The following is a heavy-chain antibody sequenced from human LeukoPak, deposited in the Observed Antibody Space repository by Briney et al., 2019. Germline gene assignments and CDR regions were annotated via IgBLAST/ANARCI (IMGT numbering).Heavy chain of an antibody. Sequence: SETLSLTCTVSGGSISSDHWSWIRQPPEKGLEWIGCISYRGSTNYNPSLKSRVTISVDTSKNHFSLKLTSVTAADTAVYYCARVRGLGVITPYLDSWGQGTLVTVPS. D-gene: IGHD3-16*02. CDR1: GGSISSDH. CDR3: ARVRGLGVITPYLDS. J-gene: IGHJ4*02. V-gene: IGHV4-59*08. CDR2: ISYRGST.